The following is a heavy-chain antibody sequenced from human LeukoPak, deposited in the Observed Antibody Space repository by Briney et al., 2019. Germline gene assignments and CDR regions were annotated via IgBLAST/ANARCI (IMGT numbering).Heavy chain of an antibody. CDR2: IYYSGST. CDR3: ARPGRRDYYFDY. J-gene: IGHJ4*02. CDR1: GGSISSSSYY. V-gene: IGHV4-39*01. D-gene: IGHD2-21*02. Sequence: PSETLSLTCTVSGGSISSSSYYWGWIRQPPGKGLEWIGSIYYSGSTYYNPSLKSRVTISVDTSKNQFSLKRSSVTAADTAVYYCARPGRRDYYFDYWGQGTLVTVST.